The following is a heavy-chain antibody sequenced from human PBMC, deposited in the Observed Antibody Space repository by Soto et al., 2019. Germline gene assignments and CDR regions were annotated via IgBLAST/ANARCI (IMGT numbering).Heavy chain of an antibody. Sequence: GASVKASCKASGGTFSSYTISWVRQAPGQGLEWMGRIIPILGIANYAQKFQGRVTITADKSTSTAYMELSSLRSEDTAVYYCARDLPYYGSGSYYNLYYYGMDVWGQATTVTVSS. V-gene: IGHV1-69*04. CDR3: ARDLPYYGSGSYYNLYYYGMDV. CDR1: GGTFSSYT. J-gene: IGHJ6*02. CDR2: IIPILGIA. D-gene: IGHD3-10*01.